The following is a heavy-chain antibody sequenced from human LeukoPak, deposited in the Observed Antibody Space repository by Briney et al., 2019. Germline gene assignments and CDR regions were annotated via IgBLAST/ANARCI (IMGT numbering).Heavy chain of an antibody. CDR2: IGDRVNAYTT. V-gene: IGHV3-72*01. CDR1: GFTFSDHY. CDR3: TRRRFYFDY. Sequence: GGSLGLSCAASGFTFSDHYMDWVRQAPGKGLEWVGRIGDRVNAYTTEYAASVKGRFTISRDDSKNSMYLQMNSLKTEDTAVYYCTRRRFYFDYWGQGILVTVSS. J-gene: IGHJ4*02.